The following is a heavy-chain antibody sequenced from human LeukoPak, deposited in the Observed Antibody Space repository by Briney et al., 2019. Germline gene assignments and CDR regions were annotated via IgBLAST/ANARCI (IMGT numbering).Heavy chain of an antibody. CDR2: IYHSGST. J-gene: IGHJ6*02. CDR1: GGSISSSNW. CDR3: ARGGAAAGTGGGYGMDV. V-gene: IGHV4-4*02. D-gene: IGHD6-13*01. Sequence: SETLSLTCAVSGGSISSSNWWSWVRQPPGKGLEWIGEIYHSGSTNYNPSLKSRVTISVDTSKNQFSLKLSSVTAADTAVYYRARGGAAAGTGGGYGMDVWGQGTTVTVSS.